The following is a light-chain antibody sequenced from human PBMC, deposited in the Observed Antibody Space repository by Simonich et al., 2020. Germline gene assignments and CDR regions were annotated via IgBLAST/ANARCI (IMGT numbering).Light chain of an antibody. CDR1: QSLLHSDGKTY. V-gene: IGKV2D-29*02. CDR2: EGS. Sequence: DIVMTQTPLSLSVTPGQPDSISCKSSQSLLHSDGKTYLYWYLQKPGQSPQLLIYEGSNRFSGVPVRFSGSGSGTDFTLKISRVEAEDVGVYYCMQSIQLPWTFGQGTKVEIK. J-gene: IGKJ1*01. CDR3: MQSIQLPWT.